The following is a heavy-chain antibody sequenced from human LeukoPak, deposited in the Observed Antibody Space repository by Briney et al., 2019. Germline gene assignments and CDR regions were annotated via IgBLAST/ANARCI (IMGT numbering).Heavy chain of an antibody. Sequence: ASVKVSCKASGGTFSSYAISWVRQAPGQGLEWMGGIIPIFGTANYAQKFQGRVTITADESTSTAYMELSSLRSEDTAVYYCASTNYYDSSGYYEAGEEDAFDIWGQGTMVTVSS. D-gene: IGHD3-22*01. CDR3: ASTNYYDSSGYYEAGEEDAFDI. V-gene: IGHV1-69*13. CDR2: IIPIFGTA. J-gene: IGHJ3*02. CDR1: GGTFSSYA.